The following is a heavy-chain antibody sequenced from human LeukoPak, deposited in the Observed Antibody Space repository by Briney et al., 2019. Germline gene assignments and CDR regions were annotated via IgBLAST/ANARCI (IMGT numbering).Heavy chain of an antibody. CDR1: GGSISSGGYY. D-gene: IGHD2-8*01. V-gene: IGHV4-31*03. CDR2: IYYSGST. Sequence: SETLSLTCTVSGGSISSGGYYWSWIRQHPGKGLEWIGYIYYSGSTYYNPSLKSRVTISVDTSKNQFSLELSSVTAADTAVYYCARGGCTNGVCYRSLNWFDPWGQGTLVTVSS. CDR3: ARGGCTNGVCYRSLNWFDP. J-gene: IGHJ5*02.